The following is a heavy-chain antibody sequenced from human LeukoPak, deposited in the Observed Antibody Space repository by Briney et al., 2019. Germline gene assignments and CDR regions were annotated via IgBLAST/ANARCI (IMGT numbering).Heavy chain of an antibody. Sequence: GGSLRLSCAASGFTFSSYWMHWVRQAPGKGLVWVSRINSDGSSTSYADSVKGRFTISRDNAKNTLYLQMNSLRAEDTAVYYCAKGGGVTANDYWGQGTLVTVSS. D-gene: IGHD3-16*01. V-gene: IGHV3-74*01. CDR1: GFTFSSYW. CDR3: AKGGGVTANDY. J-gene: IGHJ4*02. CDR2: INSDGSST.